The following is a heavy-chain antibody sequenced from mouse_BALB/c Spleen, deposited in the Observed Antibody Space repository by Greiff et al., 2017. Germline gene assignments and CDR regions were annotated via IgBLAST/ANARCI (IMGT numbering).Heavy chain of an antibody. D-gene: IGHD3-2*01. J-gene: IGHJ4*01. CDR2: INPSTGYT. Sequence: VQLQESGAELAKPGASVKMSCKASGYTFTSYWMHWVKQRPGQGLEWIGYINPSTGYTEYNQKFKDKATLTADKSSSTAYMQLSSLTSEDSAVYYCARSGDSSGYLYAMDYWGQGTSVTVSS. V-gene: IGHV1-7*01. CDR3: ARSGDSSGYLYAMDY. CDR1: GYTFTSYW.